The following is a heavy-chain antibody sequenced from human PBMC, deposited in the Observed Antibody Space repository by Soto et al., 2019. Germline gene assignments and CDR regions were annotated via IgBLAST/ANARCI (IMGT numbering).Heavy chain of an antibody. D-gene: IGHD3-10*01. J-gene: IGHJ5*02. CDR2: ISYDENIK. V-gene: IGHV3-30*18. CDR1: GFTFSSYG. CDR3: AKGGGTLLAHGPFDP. Sequence: GGSLRLSCAASGFTFSSYGVHWVRQAPGKGLEWVAVISYDENIKYYADSVKGRFTISRDNSKNTLYLQMNSLRPEDTAVYYCAKGGGTLLAHGPFDPWGQGTLVTVSS.